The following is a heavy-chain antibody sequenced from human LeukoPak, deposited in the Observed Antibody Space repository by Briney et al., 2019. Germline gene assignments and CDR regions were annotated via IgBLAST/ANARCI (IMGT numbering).Heavy chain of an antibody. Sequence: KPGGSLRLSCAASGFTFSSYSMNWVRQAPGEGLEWVSSISSSSSYIYYAGSVKGRFTISRDNAKNSLYLQMNSLRAEDTAVYYCARVSMVRGVRVDYWGQGTLVTVSS. V-gene: IGHV3-21*01. CDR1: GFTFSSYS. J-gene: IGHJ4*02. CDR2: ISSSSSYI. D-gene: IGHD3-10*01. CDR3: ARVSMVRGVRVDY.